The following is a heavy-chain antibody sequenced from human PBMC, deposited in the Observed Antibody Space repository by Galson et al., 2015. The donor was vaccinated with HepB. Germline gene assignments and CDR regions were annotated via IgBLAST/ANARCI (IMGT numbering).Heavy chain of an antibody. D-gene: IGHD6-6*01. V-gene: IGHV3-30*03. J-gene: IGHJ4*02. CDR3: ASSRAAGLAARMVWRSWKFDY. CDR1: GFTFSSYG. CDR2: ISYDGSNK. Sequence: LRLSCAASGFTFSSYGMHWVRQAPGKGLEWVAVISYDGSNKYYADSVKGRFTISRDNSKNTLYLQMNSLRAEDTAVYYCASSRAAGLAARMVWRSWKFDYWGQGTLVTVSS.